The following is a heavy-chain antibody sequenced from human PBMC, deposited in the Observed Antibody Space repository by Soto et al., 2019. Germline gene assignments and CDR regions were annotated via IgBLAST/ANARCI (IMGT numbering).Heavy chain of an antibody. V-gene: IGHV3-30*18. J-gene: IGHJ6*02. CDR2: ISYDGSNK. D-gene: IGHD6-13*01. CDR3: AKDNAAAGGMDV. CDR1: VFTFSSYG. Sequence: PWWSLRLSCSASVFTFSSYGMHWFRQAPGKGLEWVAVISYDGSNKYYADSVKGRFTISSDNSKNTLYLQMNSLRAEDTAVYYCAKDNAAAGGMDVWGQGTTVTVSS.